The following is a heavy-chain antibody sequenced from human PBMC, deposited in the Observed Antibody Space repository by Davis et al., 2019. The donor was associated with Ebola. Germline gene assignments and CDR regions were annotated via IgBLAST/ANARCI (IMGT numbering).Heavy chain of an antibody. Sequence: PGGSLRLSCAASGFTFSNYAMSWVRQAPGKGLEWVSVITGGGDRTYYADSVEGRFTISRDNSKNTLYLQMNSLRAEDTAVYYCAKGQSGSYFFDSWGQGTLVTVSP. D-gene: IGHD1-26*01. J-gene: IGHJ4*02. CDR1: GFTFSNYA. V-gene: IGHV3-23*01. CDR3: AKGQSGSYFFDS. CDR2: ITGGGDRT.